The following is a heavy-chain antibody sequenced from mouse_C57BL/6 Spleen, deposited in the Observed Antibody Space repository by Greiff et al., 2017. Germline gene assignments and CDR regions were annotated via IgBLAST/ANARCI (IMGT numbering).Heavy chain of an antibody. D-gene: IGHD4-1*01. CDR2: IAPNSGGT. CDR1: GYTFTSYW. CDR3: ARSPNWDGAGFDY. V-gene: IGHV1-72*01. Sequence: QVQLQQPGAELVKPGASVKLSCKASGYTFTSYWMHWVKQRPGRGLEWIGRIAPNSGGTKYNEKFKSKATLTVDKPSSTAYMQLSSLTSEDSAVYYCARSPNWDGAGFDYWGQGTTLTVSS. J-gene: IGHJ2*01.